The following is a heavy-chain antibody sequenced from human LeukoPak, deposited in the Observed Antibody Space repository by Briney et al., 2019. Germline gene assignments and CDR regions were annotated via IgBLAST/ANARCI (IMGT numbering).Heavy chain of an antibody. CDR3: ASLGPILTSPYYFDY. CDR1: GFTFSSYE. J-gene: IGHJ4*02. Sequence: GGSLRLSCAASGFTFSSYEMNWVRQAPGKGLEWVSYISSSGSTIYYADSVKGRFTISRDNAKNSLYLQMNSLRAEDTAVYYCASLGPILTSPYYFDYWGQGTLVTVSS. D-gene: IGHD3-9*01. CDR2: ISSSGSTI. V-gene: IGHV3-48*03.